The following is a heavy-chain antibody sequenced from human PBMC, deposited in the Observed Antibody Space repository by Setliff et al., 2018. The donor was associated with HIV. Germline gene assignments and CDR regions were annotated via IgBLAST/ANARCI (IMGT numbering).Heavy chain of an antibody. D-gene: IGHD3-22*01. CDR3: ARPQHIYDDSSDDY. CDR1: GFYFTNAW. Sequence: GGSLRLSCAVSGFYFTNAWMTWVRQTPGKGLEWVGRILDKANNYATAYAASLEGRLTISRDDSKNTAYLQMSSLKTEDTAVYYCARPQHIYDDSSDDYWGQGTLVTVSS. V-gene: IGHV3-73*01. J-gene: IGHJ4*02. CDR2: ILDKANNYAT.